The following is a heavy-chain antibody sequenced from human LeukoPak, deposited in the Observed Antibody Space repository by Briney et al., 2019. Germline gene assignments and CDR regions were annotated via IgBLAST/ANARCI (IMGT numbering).Heavy chain of an antibody. CDR1: GGSISSYY. CDR2: MYYSGST. J-gene: IGHJ3*02. CDR3: ARLSHYDSSGYPVDAFDI. D-gene: IGHD3-22*01. Sequence: SETLSLTCTVSGGSISSYYWGWIRQAPGKGLEWIGSMYYSGSTYYNPSLKSRVTISIDTSKNQFSLKLSSVTAADTAVYYCARLSHYDSSGYPVDAFDIWGQGTMVTVSS. V-gene: IGHV4-39*01.